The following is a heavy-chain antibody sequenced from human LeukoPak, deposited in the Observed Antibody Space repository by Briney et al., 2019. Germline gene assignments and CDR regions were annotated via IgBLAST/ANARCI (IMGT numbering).Heavy chain of an antibody. D-gene: IGHD2-8*01. CDR2: ISYSGNT. CDR3: ASSGQCTNGLCRDVGYMDV. Sequence: SETLSLTRTVSGGSINSHYWSWVRQPPGKGLVWIGYISYSGNTNYNPSLKSRVTISMHTSKNQLSLKLNSVTAADTAVYYCASSGQCTNGLCRDVGYMDVWGKGTTVSVSS. J-gene: IGHJ6*03. CDR1: GGSINSHY. V-gene: IGHV4-59*11.